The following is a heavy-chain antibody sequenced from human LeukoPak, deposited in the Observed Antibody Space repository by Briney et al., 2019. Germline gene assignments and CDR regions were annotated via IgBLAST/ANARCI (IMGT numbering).Heavy chain of an antibody. CDR3: ARDGPYYDSSGQYFDY. Sequence: SVKVSCKASGGTFSSYAISWVREAPGQGLEWMGRIIPILGIANYAQKFQGRVTITADKSTSTAYMELSSLRSEDTAVYYCARDGPYYDSSGQYFDYWGQGTLVTVSS. V-gene: IGHV1-69*04. D-gene: IGHD3-22*01. CDR1: GGTFSSYA. J-gene: IGHJ4*02. CDR2: IIPILGIA.